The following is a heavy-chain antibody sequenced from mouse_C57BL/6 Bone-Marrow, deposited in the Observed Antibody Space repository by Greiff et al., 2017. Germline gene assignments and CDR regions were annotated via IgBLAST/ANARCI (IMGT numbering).Heavy chain of an antibody. Sequence: VQLQQPGAELVKPGASVKLSCKASGYTFTSYWMNWVKQRPGQGLEWIGMIHPNSGSTNYNEKFKSKATLTVDKSSSTAYMQLSSLTSEDSAVYYCARSNGYYVIYAMDYWGQGTSVTVSS. J-gene: IGHJ4*01. CDR2: IHPNSGST. CDR1: GYTFTSYW. D-gene: IGHD2-3*01. CDR3: ARSNGYYVIYAMDY. V-gene: IGHV1-64*01.